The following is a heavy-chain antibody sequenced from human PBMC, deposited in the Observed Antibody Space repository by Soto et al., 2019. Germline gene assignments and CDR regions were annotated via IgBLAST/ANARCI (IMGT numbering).Heavy chain of an antibody. J-gene: IGHJ4*02. CDR3: AGRGYSGYDFLDY. Sequence: QLQLQESGPGLVKPSETLSLTCTVSGGSISSSSYYWGWIRQPPGKGLEWIGSIYYSGSTYYNPSLKSRVTISVDTSKNQFSLKLSSVTAADTAVYYCAGRGYSGYDFLDYWGQGTLVTVSS. V-gene: IGHV4-39*01. CDR2: IYYSGST. D-gene: IGHD5-12*01. CDR1: GGSISSSSYY.